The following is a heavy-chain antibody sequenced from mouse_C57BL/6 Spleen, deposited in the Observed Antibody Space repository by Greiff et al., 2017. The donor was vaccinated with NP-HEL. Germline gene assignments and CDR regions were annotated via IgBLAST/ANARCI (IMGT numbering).Heavy chain of an antibody. Sequence: VQLQQSGPELVKPGASVKISCTASGYAFSSSWMNWVKQRPGKGLEWIGRIYPGDGDTKYNGKFKGKATLTADKSSSTAYMQLSSLKSEDSAVYCSAREGYSNFDYWGQGTTLTVSS. V-gene: IGHV1-82*01. CDR1: GYAFSSSW. J-gene: IGHJ2*01. CDR2: IYPGDGDT. D-gene: IGHD2-5*01. CDR3: AREGYSNFDY.